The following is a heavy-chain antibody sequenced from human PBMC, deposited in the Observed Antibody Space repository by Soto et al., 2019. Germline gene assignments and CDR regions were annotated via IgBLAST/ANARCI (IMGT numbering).Heavy chain of an antibody. V-gene: IGHV4-39*01. Sequence: SETLSLTCTVSGGSISSGTYYGGLILQSPGKGLEWIGSMYYSGTTYYNPSLKSRATISVDMSKNQLSLKLSSVTAEDTAVYFCTIVRPTSNWYSFDIWGQGTLVTVS. CDR2: MYYSGTT. D-gene: IGHD6-13*01. CDR3: TIVRPTSNWYSFDI. CDR1: GGSISSGTYY. J-gene: IGHJ3*02.